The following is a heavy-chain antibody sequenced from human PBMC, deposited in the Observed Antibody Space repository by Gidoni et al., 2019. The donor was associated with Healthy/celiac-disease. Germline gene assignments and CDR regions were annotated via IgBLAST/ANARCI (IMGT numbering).Heavy chain of an antibody. CDR1: GGSISSSSYY. CDR3: ARPVGIRTGYSSFYFDY. CDR2: IYYSGST. D-gene: IGHD6-19*01. Sequence: QLQLQESGPGLVKPSETLSLTCTVSGGSISSSSYYWGWIRQPPGKGLEWIGSIYYSGSTYYNPSLKSRVTISVDTSKNQFSLKLSSVTAADTAVYYCARPVGIRTGYSSFYFDYWGQGTLVTVSS. V-gene: IGHV4-39*01. J-gene: IGHJ4*02.